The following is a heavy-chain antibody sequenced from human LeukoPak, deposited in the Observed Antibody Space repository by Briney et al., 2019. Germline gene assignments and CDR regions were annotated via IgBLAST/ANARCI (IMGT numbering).Heavy chain of an antibody. V-gene: IGHV3-64*01. CDR1: GFTFSSYA. CDR3: ARGGGYRGYGQDY. Sequence: VGTLRLSCAASGFTFSSYAMHWVRQAPGKGLQYVSAISSNGDSTYYANSVKGRFTISRDNSKNTLYLQMGSLRVEDMAVYYCARGGGYRGYGQDYWGQGTLVTVSS. J-gene: IGHJ4*02. CDR2: ISSNGDST. D-gene: IGHD5-12*01.